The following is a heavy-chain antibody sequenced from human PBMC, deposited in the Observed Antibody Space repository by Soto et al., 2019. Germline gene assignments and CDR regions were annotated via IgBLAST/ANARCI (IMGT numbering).Heavy chain of an antibody. CDR2: TYYRSKWYN. V-gene: IGHV6-1*01. CDR3: ARDGFGDYGGTFGLSLDY. J-gene: IGHJ4*02. D-gene: IGHD4-17*01. Sequence: SQTLSLTCAISGDSVSSNSADWNWIRQSPSRGLEWLGRTYYRSKWYNDYAVSVKSRITINPDTSKNQFSLQLNSVTPEDTAVYYCARDGFGDYGGTFGLSLDYWGQVTLVTVSS. CDR1: GDSVSSNSAD.